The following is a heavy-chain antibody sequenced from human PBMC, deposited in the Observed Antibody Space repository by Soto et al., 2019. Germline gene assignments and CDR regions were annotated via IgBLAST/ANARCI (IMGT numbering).Heavy chain of an antibody. D-gene: IGHD3-10*01. CDR3: AREDYGSGNVAFDI. Sequence: QVQLQESGPGLVKPSQTLSLTCTVSGGSISSGDYYWSWIRQPPGKGLEWIGYIYYSGSTYYNPFLKGRGTLPLDTSKNQFSLELSSVTAADTAVYYCAREDYGSGNVAFDIWGQGTTVTVSS. CDR2: IYYSGST. V-gene: IGHV4-30-4*01. CDR1: GGSISSGDYY. J-gene: IGHJ3*02.